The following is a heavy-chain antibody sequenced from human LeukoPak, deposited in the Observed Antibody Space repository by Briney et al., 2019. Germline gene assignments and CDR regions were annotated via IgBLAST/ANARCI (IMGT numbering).Heavy chain of an antibody. D-gene: IGHD2-2*01. CDR2: ISSSSSTI. CDR3: AKDGRSRYCSSTSCQYNWFDP. V-gene: IGHV3-48*01. J-gene: IGHJ5*02. Sequence: PGGSLRLSCAASGFTFSSYSMNWVRQAPGKGLEWVSYISSSSSTIYYADSVKGRFTISRDNSKNTLYLQMDSLRAEDTAVYYCAKDGRSRYCSSTSCQYNWFDPWGQGTLVTVSS. CDR1: GFTFSSYS.